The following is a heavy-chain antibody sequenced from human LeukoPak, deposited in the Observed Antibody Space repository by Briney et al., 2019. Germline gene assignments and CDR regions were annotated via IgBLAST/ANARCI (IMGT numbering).Heavy chain of an antibody. CDR3: AREGATIQYYFDY. Sequence: SETLPLTCTVSGGSISSSSYYWGWIRQPPGKGLEWIGSIYYSGSTYYNPSLKSRVTISVDTSKNQFSLKLSSVTAADTAVYYCAREGATIQYYFDYWGQGTLVTVSS. J-gene: IGHJ4*02. V-gene: IGHV4-39*02. CDR2: IYYSGST. CDR1: GGSISSSSYY. D-gene: IGHD5-12*01.